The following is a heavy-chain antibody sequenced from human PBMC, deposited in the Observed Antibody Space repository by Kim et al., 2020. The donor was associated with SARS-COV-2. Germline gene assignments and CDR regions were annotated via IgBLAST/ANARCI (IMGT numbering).Heavy chain of an antibody. CDR3: ARGEEVKGSYFDY. V-gene: IGHV4-34*01. CDR2: INHSGST. Sequence: SETLSLTCAVYGGSFSGYYWSWIRQPPGKGLEWIGEINHSGSTNYNPSLKSRVTISVDTSKNQFSLKLSSVTAADTAVYYCARGEEVKGSYFDYWGQGTLVTVSS. J-gene: IGHJ4*02. CDR1: GGSFSGYY.